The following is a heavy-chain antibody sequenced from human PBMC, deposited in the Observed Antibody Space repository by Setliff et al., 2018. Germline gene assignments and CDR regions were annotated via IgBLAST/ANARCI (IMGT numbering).Heavy chain of an antibody. D-gene: IGHD3-10*01. Sequence: ASVKVSCKASGYPFTSYGVNWVRQAPGQGLEWMGRIVTYNDDTYYPRKFQGRVTMTTDTSTSTAYMELRSLTSDDTAVYYCARHGSSGKFGASDIWGQGTMVTVSS. V-gene: IGHV1-18*04. CDR2: IVTYNDDT. J-gene: IGHJ3*02. CDR3: ARHGSSGKFGASDI. CDR1: GYPFTSYG.